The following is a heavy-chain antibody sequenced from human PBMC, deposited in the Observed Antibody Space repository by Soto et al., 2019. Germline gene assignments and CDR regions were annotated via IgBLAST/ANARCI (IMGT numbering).Heavy chain of an antibody. CDR3: VRDGTKTLRDWFDP. V-gene: IGHV4-59*10. CDR1: GGSFSGYY. CDR2: IYATGTT. Sequence: SETLSLTCAVYGGSFSGYYWSWIRKSAGKGLEWIGRIYATGTTDYNPSLKSRVMMSVDTSKKQFSLRLRSVTAADTAVYYCVRDGTKTLRDWFDPWGQGISVTVSS. D-gene: IGHD1-1*01. J-gene: IGHJ5*02.